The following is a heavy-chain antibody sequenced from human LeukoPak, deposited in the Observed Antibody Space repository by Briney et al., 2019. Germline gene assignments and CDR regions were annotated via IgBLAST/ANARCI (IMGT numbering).Heavy chain of an antibody. D-gene: IGHD3-22*01. CDR3: ARGIVVVTSSWFDP. J-gene: IGHJ5*02. Sequence: ASVKVSCKASGYTFTKSYIHWVRQAPGQRLEWMGLINPGGDNTDYAQKFQGRVTMTRDMSTSTVYMELSSLRSEDTAVYYCARGIVVVTSSWFDPWGQGTLVTVSS. CDR2: INPGGDNT. CDR1: GYTFTKSY. V-gene: IGHV1-46*01.